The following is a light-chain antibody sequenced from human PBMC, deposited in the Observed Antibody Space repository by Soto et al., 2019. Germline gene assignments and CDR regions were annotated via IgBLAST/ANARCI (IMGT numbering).Light chain of an antibody. CDR3: QQAASFPIT. V-gene: IGKV1-12*01. CDR2: TGS. CDR1: QVIKNW. Sequence: DIQMTQSPSYVSASVGDRVTIACRASQVIKNWLAWYQQKPGKAPNLLIYTGSSLQSGVPSRFSGSGSGTDFTLTINSLQPEDFATYYCQQAASFPITFGQGTRLEI. J-gene: IGKJ5*01.